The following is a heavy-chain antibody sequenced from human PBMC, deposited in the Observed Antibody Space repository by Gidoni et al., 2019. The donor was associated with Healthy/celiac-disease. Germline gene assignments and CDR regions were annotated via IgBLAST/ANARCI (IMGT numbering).Heavy chain of an antibody. Sequence: QVQLVQSGAEVKKPGASVKVSCKASGDTFTSYAMHWVPQAPGQRLEWMGWINACNGNTKYSQKYQGRVTITRDTSASTAYMELSSLRSEDTAVYYCARPHSQYYYDSSGYFKHWGQGTLVTVSS. J-gene: IGHJ1*01. D-gene: IGHD3-22*01. CDR1: GDTFTSYA. CDR2: INACNGNT. V-gene: IGHV1-3*01. CDR3: ARPHSQYYYDSSGYFKH.